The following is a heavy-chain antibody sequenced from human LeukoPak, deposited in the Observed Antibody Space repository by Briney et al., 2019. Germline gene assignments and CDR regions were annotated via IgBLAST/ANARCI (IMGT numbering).Heavy chain of an antibody. CDR1: GYTFTSYD. CDR2: MNPNSGGT. J-gene: IGHJ6*03. V-gene: IGHV1-2*02. Sequence: ASVKVSCKASGYTFTSYDINWVRQATGQGLEWLGWMNPNSGGTNYAQKFQGRVTMTRDTSISTAYMELSRLRSDDTAVYYCALLGYCSSTSCYDYMDVWGKGTTVTVSS. D-gene: IGHD2-2*01. CDR3: ALLGYCSSTSCYDYMDV.